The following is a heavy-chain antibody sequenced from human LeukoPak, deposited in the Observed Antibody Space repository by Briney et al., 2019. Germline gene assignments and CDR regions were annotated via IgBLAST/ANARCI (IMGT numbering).Heavy chain of an antibody. D-gene: IGHD2-2*01. J-gene: IGHJ6*02. CDR1: GFTFSSYG. V-gene: IGHV3-33*01. CDR3: ARDTDIVVVPAASSSAYYYGMDV. Sequence: GGSLRLSCAASGFTFSSYGMHWVRQAPGKGLEWVAVMWYDGSNKYYADSVKGRFTISRDNSKNTLYLQMNSLRAEDTAVYYCARDTDIVVVPAASSSAYYYGMDVWGQGTTVTVSS. CDR2: MWYDGSNK.